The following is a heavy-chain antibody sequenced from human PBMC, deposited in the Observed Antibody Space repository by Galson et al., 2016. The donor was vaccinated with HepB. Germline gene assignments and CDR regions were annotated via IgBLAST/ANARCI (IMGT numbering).Heavy chain of an antibody. J-gene: IGHJ4*02. V-gene: IGHV3-23*01. CDR3: TTSGWYLLFDN. CDR1: GFTFSTYA. CDR2: ISGSGVST. D-gene: IGHD6-19*01. Sequence: SLRLSCAVSGFTFSTYAMSWVRQAPGKGLEWVSAISGSGVSTYYADSVKGRVTISRDNSKNTLYLQMRSLRAEDTAVYYCTTSGWYLLFDNWGQGTLVTVSS.